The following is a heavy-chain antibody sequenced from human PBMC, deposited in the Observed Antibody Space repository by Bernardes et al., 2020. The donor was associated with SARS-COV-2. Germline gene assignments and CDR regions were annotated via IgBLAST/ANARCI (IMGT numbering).Heavy chain of an antibody. D-gene: IGHD2-2*01. CDR2: IKQDGSEK. J-gene: IGHJ5*02. CDR3: ARDHGVVPAAGLGLGWFDP. V-gene: IGHV3-7*01. Sequence: GGSLRLSCAASGFTFSSYWMSWVRQAPGKGLEWVANIKQDGSEKYYVDSVKGRFTISRDNAKNSLYLQMNSLRAEDTAVYYCARDHGVVPAAGLGLGWFDPWGQGTLVTVSS. CDR1: GFTFSSYW.